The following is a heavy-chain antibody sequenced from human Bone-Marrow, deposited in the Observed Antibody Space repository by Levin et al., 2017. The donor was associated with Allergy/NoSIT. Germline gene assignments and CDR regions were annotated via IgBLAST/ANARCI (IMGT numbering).Heavy chain of an antibody. CDR3: ARVGLYYYGSENYFNKENYDAFDI. V-gene: IGHV3-30-3*01. CDR2: VSYFRGDK. D-gene: IGHD3-10*01. J-gene: IGHJ3*02. CDR1: VFTVNNYA. Sequence: AGGSLRLSCAASVFTVNNYAIHWVRQAPGKGLEWVAVVSYFRGDKYYADSVKGRFTVSRDISKNTVDLQMDSLRADDTAVYYCARVGLYYYGSENYFNKENYDAFDIWGQGTMVTVSS.